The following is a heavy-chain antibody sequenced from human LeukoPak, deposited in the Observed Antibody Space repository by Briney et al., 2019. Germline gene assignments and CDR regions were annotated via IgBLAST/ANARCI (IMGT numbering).Heavy chain of an antibody. Sequence: PGGSLRLSCTASGFTFGGYAMSWVRQAPGKGLEWVSSISGGSEDTYYADSVKGRFTISRDNSKTTLYLQMNSLRAEDTAVYYCARTIAQYSNSWLYFYYGLDVWGQGTRSPSP. V-gene: IGHV3-23*01. J-gene: IGHJ6*02. CDR1: GFTFGGYA. CDR2: ISGGSEDT. CDR3: ARTIAQYSNSWLYFYYGLDV. D-gene: IGHD6-13*01.